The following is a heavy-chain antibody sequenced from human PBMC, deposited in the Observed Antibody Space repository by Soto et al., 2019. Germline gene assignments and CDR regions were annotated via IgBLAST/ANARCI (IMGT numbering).Heavy chain of an antibody. D-gene: IGHD2-2*01. J-gene: IGHJ6*02. V-gene: IGHV1-69*13. CDR2: IIPIFGTA. CDR3: AKVRYSSPMGYYYGRDV. CDR1: RVAFSKFI. Sequence: SVKVSCKASRVAFSKFIVTWVRQAPGLGLEWVGGIIPIFGTANYAQKFQGRVTITADESTSTSYMEVNNLRSEDTAVYYCAKVRYSSPMGYYYGRDVWGPGTTDTVSS.